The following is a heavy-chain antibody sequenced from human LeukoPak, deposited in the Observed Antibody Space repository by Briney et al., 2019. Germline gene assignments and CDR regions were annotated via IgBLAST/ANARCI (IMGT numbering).Heavy chain of an antibody. CDR3: ARGRSWPLDY. J-gene: IGHJ4*02. D-gene: IGHD6-19*01. CDR2: TYYRSKWSS. Sequence: SQTLSLTFAISGDSVSSNSAAWNCLRQSPSRGLEWLGRTYYRSKWSSDYAVSMESRIIINSDTSKNQFSLQLNSVTPEDTAVYYCARGRSWPLDYWGQGTLVTVSS. CDR1: GDSVSSNSAA. V-gene: IGHV6-1*01.